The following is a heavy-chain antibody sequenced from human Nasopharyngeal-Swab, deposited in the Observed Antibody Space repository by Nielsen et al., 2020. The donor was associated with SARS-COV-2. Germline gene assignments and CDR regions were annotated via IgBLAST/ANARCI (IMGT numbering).Heavy chain of an antibody. D-gene: IGHD2-2*01. V-gene: IGHV3-66*01. CDR3: ASGHSSTPDN. Sequence: GGSLRLSCAASGFIVSSKYMSWVRQAPGKGLEWVSVIYSGGTTDYADSVKGRFTISRDSPKNMLYLQLNSLRAEDTAVYYCASGHSSTPDNWGQGTLVTVSS. CDR2: IYSGGTT. J-gene: IGHJ4*02. CDR1: GFIVSSKY.